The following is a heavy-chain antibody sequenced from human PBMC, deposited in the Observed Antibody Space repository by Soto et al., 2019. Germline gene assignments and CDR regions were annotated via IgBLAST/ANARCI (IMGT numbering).Heavy chain of an antibody. J-gene: IGHJ4*02. CDR2: IIPIFGTA. CDR1: GGTFSSYA. D-gene: IGHD5-12*01. Sequence: SVPGSFTASGGTFSSYAISLVRQDLGQGLEWMGGIIPIFGTANYAQKFQGRVTITADKSTSTAYMELSSLRSEDTAVYYCVSPRRDGYNFSYHYWGQGTLVTVSS. CDR3: VSPRRDGYNFSYHY. V-gene: IGHV1-69*06.